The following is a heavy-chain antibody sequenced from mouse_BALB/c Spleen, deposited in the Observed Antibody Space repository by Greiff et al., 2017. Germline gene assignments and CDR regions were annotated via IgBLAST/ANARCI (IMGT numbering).Heavy chain of an antibody. J-gene: IGHJ4*01. D-gene: IGHD3-1*01. V-gene: IGHV14-3*02. CDR1: GFNIKDTY. CDR3: ARSGLYAMDD. Sequence: VQLQQSGAELVKPGASVKLSCTASGFNIKDTYMHWVKQRPEQGLEWIGRIDPANGNTKYDPKFQGKATITADTSSNTAYLQRSSLTSEDTAVYYCARSGLYAMDDWGQGTSVTVSS. CDR2: IDPANGNT.